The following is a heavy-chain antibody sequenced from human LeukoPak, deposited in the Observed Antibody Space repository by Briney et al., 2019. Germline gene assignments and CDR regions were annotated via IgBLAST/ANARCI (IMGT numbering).Heavy chain of an antibody. V-gene: IGHV3-74*01. D-gene: IGHD3-22*01. J-gene: IGHJ4*02. CDR2: IKNDGSTT. Sequence: GGSLRLSCAVSGFSFSSRWMHWVRQAPGKGLVWVALIKNDGSTTNHADSVKGRFTASRDDAKNSVYLQMSSLRAEGTAVYYCHPLAYVSNWGQGTLVTVSS. CDR1: GFSFSSRW. CDR3: HPLAYVSN.